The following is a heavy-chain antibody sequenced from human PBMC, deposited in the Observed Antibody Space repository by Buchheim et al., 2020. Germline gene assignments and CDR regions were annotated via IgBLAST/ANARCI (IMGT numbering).Heavy chain of an antibody. CDR2: IYYSGST. D-gene: IGHD6-13*01. V-gene: IGHV4-39*01. CDR1: GGSISSSSYY. CDR3: ARWAAAARAAFDY. Sequence: QLQLQESGPGLVKPSETLSLTCTVSGGSISSSSYYWGWIRQPPGKGLEWIGSIYYSGSTYYNPSLKSRVTISVDTSKKQFSLKLSSVTAADTAVYYCARWAAAARAAFDYWGQGTL. J-gene: IGHJ4*02.